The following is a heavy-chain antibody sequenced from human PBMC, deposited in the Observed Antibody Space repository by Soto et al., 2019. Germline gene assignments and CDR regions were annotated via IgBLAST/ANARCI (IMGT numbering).Heavy chain of an antibody. CDR3: ARDRRDGYNYHYYYGVDV. V-gene: IGHV3-30-3*01. Sequence: QVQLVESGGGVVQPGRSLRLSCAASGFTFSSYAMHWVRQAPGKGLEWVAVISYDGSNKYYADSVKGRFTISRDNSKNSXXLRMNGVRAEDTAVYYCARDRRDGYNYHYYYGVDVWGHGTTVTVSS. D-gene: IGHD5-18*01. J-gene: IGHJ6*02. CDR2: ISYDGSNK. CDR1: GFTFSSYA.